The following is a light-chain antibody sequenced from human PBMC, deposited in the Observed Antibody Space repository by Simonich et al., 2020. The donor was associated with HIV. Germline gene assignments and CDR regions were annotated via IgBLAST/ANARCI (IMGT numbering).Light chain of an antibody. Sequence: DIQMTQSPSTLSASVGDRVTITCRASQSISSWLAWYQQKPGKAPKLLIYKASNLETGVPSRFRVSGSGTEFTLTISSLQPDDFATYYCQQYHSYSVTFGGGTKVEIK. V-gene: IGKV1-5*03. J-gene: IGKJ4*01. CDR1: QSISSW. CDR3: QQYHSYSVT. CDR2: KAS.